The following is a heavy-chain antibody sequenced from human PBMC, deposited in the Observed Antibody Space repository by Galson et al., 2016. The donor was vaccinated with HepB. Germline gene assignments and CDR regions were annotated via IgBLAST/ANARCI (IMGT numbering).Heavy chain of an antibody. CDR1: GFTFTSYG. CDR3: AKDRSYSGGCRTYFDY. Sequence: SLRLSCAASGFTFTSYGMHWVRQAPGKGLEWVAVISYDGSSKYYADSVKGRFTISRDNSKNTLYLQMNSLRAKDTAVYYCAKDRSYSGGCRTYFDYGGQGTLVTVSS. V-gene: IGHV3-30*18. D-gene: IGHD6-19*01. CDR2: ISYDGSSK. J-gene: IGHJ4*02.